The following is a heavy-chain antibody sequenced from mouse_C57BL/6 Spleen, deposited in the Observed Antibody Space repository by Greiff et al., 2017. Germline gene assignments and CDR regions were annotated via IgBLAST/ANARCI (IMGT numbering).Heavy chain of an antibody. CDR3: AREHYGSRYYAMDY. Sequence: QVQLKESGPELVKPGASVKISCKASGYAFSSSWMNWVKQRPGKGLEWIGRIYPGDGDTNYNGKFKGKATLTADKSSSTAYMQLSSLTSEDSAVYFCAREHYGSRYYAMDYWGQGTSVTVSS. V-gene: IGHV1-82*01. CDR1: GYAFSSSW. J-gene: IGHJ4*01. D-gene: IGHD1-1*01. CDR2: IYPGDGDT.